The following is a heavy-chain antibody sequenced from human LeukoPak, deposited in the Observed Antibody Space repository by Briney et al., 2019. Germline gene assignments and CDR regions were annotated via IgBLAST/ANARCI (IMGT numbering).Heavy chain of an antibody. J-gene: IGHJ4*02. D-gene: IGHD3-10*01. V-gene: IGHV4-38-2*01. CDR1: GYSISSGYY. CDR2: IHHSGST. Sequence: SETLSLTCAVSGYSISSGYYWGWIRQPPGEGLEWIGSIHHSGSTFYNPYLKSRVTISVDTSRNQFSLTLSSVTAADTAVYYCASYGSGAQYFDYWGQGTLVTVSA. CDR3: ASYGSGAQYFDY.